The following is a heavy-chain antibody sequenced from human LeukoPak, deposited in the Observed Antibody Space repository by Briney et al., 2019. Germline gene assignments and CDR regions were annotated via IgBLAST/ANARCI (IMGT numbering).Heavy chain of an antibody. CDR3: ARQVVTMVRGVIYNWFDP. V-gene: IGHV4-59*01. Sequence: SETLSLTCTVSGGSISSYYWSWIRQPPGKGLEWIGYIYYSGSTIYNPSLKSRVTISVDTSKNQFSLKLSSVTAADTAVYYCARQVVTMVRGVIYNWFDPWGQGTLVTVSS. CDR2: IYYSGST. J-gene: IGHJ5*02. CDR1: GGSISSYY. D-gene: IGHD3-10*01.